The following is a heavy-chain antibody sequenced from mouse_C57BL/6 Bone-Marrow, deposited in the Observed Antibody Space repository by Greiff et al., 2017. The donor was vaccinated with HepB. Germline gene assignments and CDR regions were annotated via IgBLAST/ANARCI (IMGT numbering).Heavy chain of an antibody. D-gene: IGHD3-2*02. CDR1: GYSITSGYY. V-gene: IGHV3-6*01. CDR3: ARGGSSGYGYAMDY. J-gene: IGHJ4*01. Sequence: DVQLQESGPGLVKPSQSLSLTCSVTGYSITSGYYWNWIRQFPGNKLEWMGYISYDGSNNYNPSLKNRISITRDTSKNQFFLKLNSVTTEDTATYYCARGGSSGYGYAMDYWGQGTSVTVSS. CDR2: ISYDGSN.